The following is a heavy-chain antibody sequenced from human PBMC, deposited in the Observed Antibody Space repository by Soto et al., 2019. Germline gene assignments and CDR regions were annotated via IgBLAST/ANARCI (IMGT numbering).Heavy chain of an antibody. CDR2: IGTTGDT. J-gene: IGHJ4*02. CDR1: RFTFYIYD. V-gene: IGHV3-13*04. Sequence: CSMKISSAASRFTFYIYDMHGSRQGTGKGLEWVSAIGTTGDTYYAGSVKGRFTISRENAKNSLYLQMNSLRAGDTAIYFCARAIGPTLFDYWGQGTLVTVSS. CDR3: ARAIGPTLFDY. D-gene: IGHD3-22*01.